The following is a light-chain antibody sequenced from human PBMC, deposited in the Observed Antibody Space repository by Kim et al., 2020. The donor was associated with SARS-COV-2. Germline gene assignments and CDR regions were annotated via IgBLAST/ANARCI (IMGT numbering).Light chain of an antibody. CDR2: DVS. J-gene: IGLJ1*01. CDR3: SSHTTSSTYV. CDR1: SRDVGYYNS. Sequence: GQSIAISFTANSRDVGYYNSVSWYQQHTGKAPKLIIYDVSGRASGVSNRFSGSQSGNTASLTISGLRAEDEGDYYCSSHTTSSTYVFGSGTKVTVL. V-gene: IGLV2-14*03.